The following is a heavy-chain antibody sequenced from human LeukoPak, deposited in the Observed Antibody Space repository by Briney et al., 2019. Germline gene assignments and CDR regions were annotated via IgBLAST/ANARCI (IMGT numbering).Heavy chain of an antibody. CDR1: GCSFTTYW. Sequence: GESLKISCKGSGCSFTTYWIGWVRQMPGKGLEWMGIIYPGDSDTRYSPSFQAQVTISADKSISTAYLQWGSRKPSDTAMYYCARPPPHYCSGGSCYSGWFDPWGQGTLVTVSS. CDR3: ARPPPHYCSGGSCYSGWFDP. V-gene: IGHV5-51*01. D-gene: IGHD2-15*01. J-gene: IGHJ5*02. CDR2: IYPGDSDT.